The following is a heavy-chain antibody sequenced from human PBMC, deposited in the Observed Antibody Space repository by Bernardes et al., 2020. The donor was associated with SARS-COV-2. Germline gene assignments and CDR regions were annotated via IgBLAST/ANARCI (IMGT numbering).Heavy chain of an antibody. J-gene: IGHJ6*03. CDR2: VYVGGST. CDR3: ARGLRGFHYMDV. CDR1: GFTVSSND. V-gene: IGHV3-66*02. Sequence: GGSLRLSCAASGFTVSSNDMTWVRQAPGKRLEWVSVVYVGGSTYYADSVKGRFTISRDNSNSTVYLQMNSLRADDTAVYYCARGLRGFHYMDVWGKGTTVTVSS.